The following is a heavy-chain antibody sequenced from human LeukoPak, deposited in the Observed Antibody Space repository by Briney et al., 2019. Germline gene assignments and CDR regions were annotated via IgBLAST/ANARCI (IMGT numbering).Heavy chain of an antibody. V-gene: IGHV5-51*01. CDR3: ARQFSES. CDR2: IYPGDSDT. Sequence: GESLKISCKGSGYVFTSYWIGWVRQMPGKGLEWVAIIYPGDSDTRYSPSFQGQVIISADRSISTVFLQWSRLEASDTAMYYCARQFSESWGQGTLVTVSS. J-gene: IGHJ5*02. CDR1: GYVFTSYW.